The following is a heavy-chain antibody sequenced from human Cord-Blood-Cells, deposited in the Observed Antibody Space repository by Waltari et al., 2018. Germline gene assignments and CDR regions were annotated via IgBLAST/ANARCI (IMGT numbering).Heavy chain of an antibody. CDR1: GFTFSSYE. CDR3: ARDGVLLWFGELFDY. J-gene: IGHJ4*02. CDR2: ISSSCSTI. Sequence: EVQLVESGGGLVQPGGSLRLSCAASGFTFSSYEMNWVRQAPGKGLELVSYISSSCSTIYYADSVKGRFTISRDNAKNSLYLQMNSLRAEDTAVYYCARDGVLLWFGELFDYWGQGTLVTVSS. D-gene: IGHD3-10*01. V-gene: IGHV3-48*03.